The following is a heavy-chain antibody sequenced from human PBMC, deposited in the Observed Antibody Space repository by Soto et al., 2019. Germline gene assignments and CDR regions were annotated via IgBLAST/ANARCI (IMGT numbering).Heavy chain of an antibody. CDR1: GFSFSSYS. Sequence: GGSLRRYCAASGFSFSSYSMHWVRQAPGKGLQWVAVISYDGTNKYYADSVEGRLTISRDNSKSTLYLQMNSLRADDTAVYSCARVPGEYCSSTSCYTINYWGQGTLVTVSS. J-gene: IGHJ4*02. CDR3: ARVPGEYCSSTSCYTINY. V-gene: IGHV3-30*04. CDR2: ISYDGTNK. D-gene: IGHD2-2*02.